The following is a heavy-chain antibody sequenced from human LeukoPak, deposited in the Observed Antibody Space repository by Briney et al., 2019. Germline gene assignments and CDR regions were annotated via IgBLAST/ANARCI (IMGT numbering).Heavy chain of an antibody. J-gene: IGHJ4*02. CDR2: ISSSSSYI. CDR3: ARSISGYSSGWYFVDPEQIDY. D-gene: IGHD6-19*01. CDR1: GFTFSSYS. Sequence: GGSLTLSCAASGFTFSSYSMNWVRQAPGKGLEWVSSISSSSSYIYYADSVKGRFTISRDNAKNSLYLQMNSLRAEDTAVYYCARSISGYSSGWYFVDPEQIDYWGQGTLVTVSS. V-gene: IGHV3-21*01.